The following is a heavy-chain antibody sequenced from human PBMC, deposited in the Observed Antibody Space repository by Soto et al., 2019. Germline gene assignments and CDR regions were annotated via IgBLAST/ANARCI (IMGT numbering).Heavy chain of an antibody. CDR3: ATTYCTNGVCNGFDP. V-gene: IGHV1-69*13. J-gene: IGHJ5*02. CDR1: GGTFSSYA. Sequence: ASVKVSCKASGGTFSSYAISWVRQAPGQGLEWMGGIIPIFGTANYAQKFQGRVTITADESTSTAYMELSSLRSEDTAVYYCATTYCTNGVCNGFDPWGQGTLVTVSS. CDR2: IIPIFGTA. D-gene: IGHD2-8*01.